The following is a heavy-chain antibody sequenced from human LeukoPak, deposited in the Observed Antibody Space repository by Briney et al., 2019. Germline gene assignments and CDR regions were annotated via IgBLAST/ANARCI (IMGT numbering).Heavy chain of an antibody. CDR1: GYTFTSYG. CDR3: ARETGYSSGWYEVGWFDP. J-gene: IGHJ5*02. CDR2: ISAYNGNT. Sequence: GASVKVSCKASGYTFTSYGISWVRQAPGQGLEWMGWISAYNGNTNYAQKLQGRVTMTTDTSTSTAYMELRSLRSDDTAVYYCARETGYSSGWYEVGWFDPWGQGTLVTVSS. V-gene: IGHV1-18*01. D-gene: IGHD6-19*01.